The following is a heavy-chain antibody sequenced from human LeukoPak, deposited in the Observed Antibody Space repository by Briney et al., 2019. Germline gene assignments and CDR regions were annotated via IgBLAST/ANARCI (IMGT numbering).Heavy chain of an antibody. CDR1: GGSISSSSYY. V-gene: IGHV4-39*07. CDR2: IYYSGST. CDR3: ARGGSVIWS. D-gene: IGHD3-16*02. J-gene: IGHJ3*01. Sequence: PSETLSLTCTVSGGSISSSSYYWGWIRQPPGKGLEWIGSIYYSGSTYYNPSLKSRVTISVDTSKDQFSLKLSSVTAADTAVYYCARGGSVIWSWGQGTMVTVSS.